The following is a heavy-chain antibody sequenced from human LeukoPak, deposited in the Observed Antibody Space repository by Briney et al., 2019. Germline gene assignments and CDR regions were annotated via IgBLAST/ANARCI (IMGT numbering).Heavy chain of an antibody. CDR1: GYSISGGYC. Sequence: SETLSLTCTVSGYSISGGYCWGWIRQPPGKGLEWIGSIRHTGSTYYNPSLKSRVTISLDRSKNQFSLKLSSVTAADTAAYYCARDSVATLGYWGQGTLVIVSS. J-gene: IGHJ4*02. V-gene: IGHV4-38-2*02. D-gene: IGHD4-23*01. CDR2: IRHTGST. CDR3: ARDSVATLGY.